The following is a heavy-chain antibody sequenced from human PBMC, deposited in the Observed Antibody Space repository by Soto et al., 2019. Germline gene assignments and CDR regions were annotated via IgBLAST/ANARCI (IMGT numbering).Heavy chain of an antibody. V-gene: IGHV5-51*01. Sequence: GESLKISCKGSGYSFTSYWIGWVRQMPGKGLEWMGIIYPGDSDTRYSPSFQGQVTISVDKSISTAYLQWSSLKASDTAMYYCAIAYYYDSSGYYYFDYWGQGTLVTVSS. CDR2: IYPGDSDT. CDR3: AIAYYYDSSGYYYFDY. CDR1: GYSFTSYW. D-gene: IGHD3-22*01. J-gene: IGHJ4*02.